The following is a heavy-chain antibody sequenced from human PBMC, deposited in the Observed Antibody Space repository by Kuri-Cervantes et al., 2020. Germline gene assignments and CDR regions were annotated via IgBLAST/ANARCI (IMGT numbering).Heavy chain of an antibody. CDR2: ISYDGSNK. CDR3: AKGGHGSYYHWVFYYFDY. V-gene: IGHV3-30-3*01. J-gene: IGHJ4*02. Sequence: GESLKISCAASGFTFSSYAMHWVRQAPGKGLEWVAVISYDGSNKYYADSVKGRFTISRDNSKNTLYLQMNSLRAEDTAVYYCAKGGHGSYYHWVFYYFDYWGQGTLVTVSS. CDR1: GFTFSSYA. D-gene: IGHD1-26*01.